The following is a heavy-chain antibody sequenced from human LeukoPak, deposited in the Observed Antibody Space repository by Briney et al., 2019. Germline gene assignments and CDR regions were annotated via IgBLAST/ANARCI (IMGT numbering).Heavy chain of an antibody. CDR3: ARLLYDSSGQHDAFDI. Sequence: GASVKVSCKASGGTFSSYAISWVRQAPGQGLEWMGRIIPILGIANYAQKFQGRVTITADKSTSTAYMELSSLRSEDTAVYYCARLLYDSSGQHDAFDIWGQGTMVTVSS. CDR1: GGTFSSYA. D-gene: IGHD3-22*01. CDR2: IIPILGIA. V-gene: IGHV1-69*04. J-gene: IGHJ3*02.